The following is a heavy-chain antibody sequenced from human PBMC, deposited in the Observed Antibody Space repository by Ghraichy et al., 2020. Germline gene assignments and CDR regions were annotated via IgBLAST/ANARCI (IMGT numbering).Heavy chain of an antibody. V-gene: IGHV3-23*01. D-gene: IGHD3-3*01. CDR1: GFTFSSYA. CDR2: ISGSGGST. CDR3: ASIGITIFGVVITSPQFDP. J-gene: IGHJ5*02. Sequence: VGSLRLSCAASGFTFSSYAMSWVRQAPGKGLEWVSAISGSGGSTYYADSVKGRFTISRDNSKNTLYLQMNSLRAEDTAVYYCASIGITIFGVVITSPQFDPWGQGTLVTVSS.